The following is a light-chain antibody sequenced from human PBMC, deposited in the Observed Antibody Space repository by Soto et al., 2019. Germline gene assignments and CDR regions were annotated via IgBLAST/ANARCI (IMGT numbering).Light chain of an antibody. V-gene: IGKV3-15*01. CDR3: QQYNNWPQT. CDR2: GVS. CDR1: QSVGTN. J-gene: IGKJ1*01. Sequence: ERVMTQSPDTLSVSPGESVTLSCRASQSVGTNLAWYQQKPGQAPSLLIYGVSTRATGIPTRFSGSGSGRQFTLTISSLQSEDFAVYYCQQYNNWPQTFGQGTKVEIK.